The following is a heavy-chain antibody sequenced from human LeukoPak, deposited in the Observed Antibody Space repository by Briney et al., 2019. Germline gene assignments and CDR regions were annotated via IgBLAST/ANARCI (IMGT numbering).Heavy chain of an antibody. D-gene: IGHD3-10*01. J-gene: IGHJ4*02. CDR3: AKVSNYITMQMFDY. Sequence: GGSLRLSCAASTFTFSNYWMSWVRQAPGKGLEWVANIKQDGSEKYYVDSVKGRLTISRDNSKNTLYLQMNSLRAEDTAVYYCAKVSNYITMQMFDYWGQGTLVTVSS. CDR1: TFTFSNYW. CDR2: IKQDGSEK. V-gene: IGHV3-7*03.